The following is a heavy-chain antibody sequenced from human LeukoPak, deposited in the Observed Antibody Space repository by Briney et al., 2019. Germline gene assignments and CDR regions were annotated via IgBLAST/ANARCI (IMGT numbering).Heavy chain of an antibody. V-gene: IGHV4-30-2*01. CDR2: IYHSGST. CDR1: GGSISSGGYY. D-gene: IGHD6-6*01. J-gene: IGHJ4*02. Sequence: SETLSLTCTVSGGSISSGGYYWSWIRQPPGKGLECIGYIYHSGSTYYNPSLKSRVTISVDRSKNQFSLKLSSVTAADTAVYYCARARPAAPSHWGQGTLVTVSS. CDR3: ARARPAAPSH.